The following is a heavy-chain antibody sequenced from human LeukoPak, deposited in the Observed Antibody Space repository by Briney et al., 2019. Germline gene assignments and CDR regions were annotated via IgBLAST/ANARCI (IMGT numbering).Heavy chain of an antibody. CDR3: ARGLGYGDYSLDY. D-gene: IGHD4-17*01. CDR1: GFTFSSYG. CDR2: IWYDGSNK. V-gene: IGHV3-33*01. Sequence: GGSLRLSCAASGFTFSSYGMHWVRQAPGKGLEWVAVIWYDGSNKYYADSVKGRFTISRDNSKNTLYLQMNSLRAEDTAVYYCARGLGYGDYSLDYWGQGTLVTVSS. J-gene: IGHJ4*02.